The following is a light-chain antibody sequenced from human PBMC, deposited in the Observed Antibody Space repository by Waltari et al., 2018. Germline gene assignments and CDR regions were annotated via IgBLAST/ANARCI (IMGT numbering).Light chain of an antibody. CDR1: SSDVGSYDL. CDR2: EDT. J-gene: IGLJ2*01. V-gene: IGLV2-23*01. Sequence: QSALTQPASVSGSPGQSITISCTGTSSDVGSYDLVSWYQQVPGKAPKRIIYEDTKRPSGVANRFSASKSGITASLTISGLQAEDEGNFYCCSYAPGSTLIFGGGTKLSVL. CDR3: CSYAPGSTLI.